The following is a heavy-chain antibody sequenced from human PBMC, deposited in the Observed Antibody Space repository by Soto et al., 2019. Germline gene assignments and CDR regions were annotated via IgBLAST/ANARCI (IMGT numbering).Heavy chain of an antibody. CDR1: GYSFTSYW. V-gene: IGHV5-10-1*01. CDR3: ARTDFWTGYKASDV. CDR2: IDPSDSDT. Sequence: PGESLKISCKGSGYSFTSYWISWVRQLPGKGLEWLGRIDPSDSDTNYSPSFQGHVTISADKSISTAYLQWSSLKASDTAMYYCARTDFWTGYKASDVWGQGTMVTVSS. J-gene: IGHJ6*02. D-gene: IGHD3-3*01.